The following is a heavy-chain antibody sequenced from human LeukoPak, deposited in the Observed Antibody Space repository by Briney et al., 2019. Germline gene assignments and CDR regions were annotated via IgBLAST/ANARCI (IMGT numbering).Heavy chain of an antibody. J-gene: IGHJ4*02. CDR3: ARPQFTMVRVALDY. V-gene: IGHV3-30*03. D-gene: IGHD3-10*01. Sequence: PGRSLRLSCAASGFTFSSYGMHWVRQAPGKGLEWVAVISYDGSNKYYADSVKGRFTISRDNSKNTLYLQMNSLRAEDTAVYYCARPQFTMVRVALDYWGQGTLVTVSS. CDR2: ISYDGSNK. CDR1: GFTFSSYG.